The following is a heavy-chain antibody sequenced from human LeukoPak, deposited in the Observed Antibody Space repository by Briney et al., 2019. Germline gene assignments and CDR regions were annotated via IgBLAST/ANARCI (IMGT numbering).Heavy chain of an antibody. V-gene: IGHV4-4*07. Sequence: SETLSLTCTVSGGSISDYYLSWIRQPAGKGLEWIGRIYTSGSTNFNPSPKSRVTMSVDTSKNQFSLKLSSVTAADTAVYYCARGYYDILAGYYNYFDYWGQGTLVTVSS. CDR2: IYTSGST. CDR3: ARGYYDILAGYYNYFDY. D-gene: IGHD3-9*01. J-gene: IGHJ4*02. CDR1: GGSISDYY.